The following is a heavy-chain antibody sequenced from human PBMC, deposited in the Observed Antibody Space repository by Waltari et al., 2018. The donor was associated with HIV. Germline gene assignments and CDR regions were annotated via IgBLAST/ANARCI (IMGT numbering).Heavy chain of an antibody. CDR3: ARLPGIAAAGTGSGFDY. CDR2: IYPGDSDT. CDR1: GYSFTSYW. D-gene: IGHD6-13*01. V-gene: IGHV5-51*03. Sequence: EVQLVQSGAEVKKPGESLKISCKGSGYSFTSYWIGWVRRMPGKGLEGMGIIYPGDSDTRSSPSFQGQVTISADKSISTAYLQWSSLKASDTAMYYCARLPGIAAAGTGSGFDYWGQGTLVTVSS. J-gene: IGHJ4*02.